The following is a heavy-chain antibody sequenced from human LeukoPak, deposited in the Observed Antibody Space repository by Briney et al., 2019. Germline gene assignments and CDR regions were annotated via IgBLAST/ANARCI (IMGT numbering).Heavy chain of an antibody. J-gene: IGHJ4*02. V-gene: IGHV4-34*01. CDR2: INHSGST. CDR3: ARNQYGSGSYTHFDY. D-gene: IGHD3-10*01. Sequence: SETLSLTCTVSGGSISNYYWSWIRQPPGKGLEWIGEINHSGSTNYNPSLKSRVTISVDTSKNQFSLKLSSVTAADTAVYYCARNQYGSGSYTHFDYWGQGTLVTVSS. CDR1: GGSISNYY.